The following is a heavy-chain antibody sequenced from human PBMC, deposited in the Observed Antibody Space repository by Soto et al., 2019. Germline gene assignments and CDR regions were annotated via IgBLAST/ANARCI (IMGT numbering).Heavy chain of an antibody. CDR3: AKSWGGGEYKYYYYYYMDV. CDR1: GFTFSSYA. J-gene: IGHJ6*03. Sequence: GGSLRLSCAASGFTFSSYAMSWVRQAPGKGLEWVSAISGSGGSTYYADSVKGRFTISRDNSKNTLYLQMNSLRAEDTAVYYCAKSWGGGEYKYYYYYYMDVWGKGTTVTVSS. D-gene: IGHD6-13*01. V-gene: IGHV3-23*01. CDR2: ISGSGGST.